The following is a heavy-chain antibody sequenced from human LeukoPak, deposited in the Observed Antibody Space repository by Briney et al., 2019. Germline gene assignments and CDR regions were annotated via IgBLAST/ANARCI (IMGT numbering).Heavy chain of an antibody. CDR2: ISYDGSNE. V-gene: IGHV3-30*04. CDR3: ARDPIAVVGGGSFDY. CDR1: GFTFSSYA. Sequence: PGGSLRLSCAASGFTFSSYAMHWVRQAPGKGLEWVAIISYDGSNEYYADSVKGRFTISRDNSKNTLYLQMNSLRAADTAVYYCARDPIAVVGGGSFDYWGQGILVTVSS. J-gene: IGHJ4*02. D-gene: IGHD6-19*01.